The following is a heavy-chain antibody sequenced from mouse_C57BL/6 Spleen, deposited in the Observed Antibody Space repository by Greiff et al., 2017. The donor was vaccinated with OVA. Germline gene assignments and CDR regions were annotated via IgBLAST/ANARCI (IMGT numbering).Heavy chain of an antibody. D-gene: IGHD3-2*02. V-gene: IGHV1-81*01. CDR3: ARETAQAKSWFAY. CDR1: GYTFTSYG. Sequence: QVQPKQSGAELARPGASVKLSCKASGYTFTSYGISWVKQRTGQGLEWIGEIYPRSGNTYYNEKFKGKATLTADKSSSTAYMELRSLTSEDSAVYFCARETAQAKSWFAYWGQGTLVTVSA. J-gene: IGHJ3*01. CDR2: IYPRSGNT.